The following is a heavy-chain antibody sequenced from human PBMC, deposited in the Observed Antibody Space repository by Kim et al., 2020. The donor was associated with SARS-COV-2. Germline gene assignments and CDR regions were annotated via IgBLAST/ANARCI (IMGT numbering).Heavy chain of an antibody. Sequence: GGSLRLSCAASGFTFSSYGMNWVRQAPGKGLEWVSVITDDGSNKYYADSVKGRFTISRDDSKNTLYLQMNSLRMDDTAVYYCAKSFIWSYFGYDYWGQGTLVTVS. CDR3: AKSFIWSYFGYDY. J-gene: IGHJ4*02. CDR2: ITDDGSNK. V-gene: IGHV3-30*18. D-gene: IGHD1-26*01. CDR1: GFTFSSYG.